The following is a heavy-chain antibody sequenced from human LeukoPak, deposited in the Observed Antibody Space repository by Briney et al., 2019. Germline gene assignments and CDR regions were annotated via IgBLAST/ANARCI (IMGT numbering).Heavy chain of an antibody. J-gene: IGHJ3*02. CDR2: INPNSGGT. CDR3: ARDVYYYDSSGSDAFDI. Sequence: GASVKVSCKASGYTFTGYYMHWVRQAPGQGLEWVGRINPNSGGTNYAQKFQGRVTMTRDTSISTAYMELSRLRSDDTAVYYCARDVYYYDSSGSDAFDIWGQGTMVTVSS. CDR1: GYTFTGYY. V-gene: IGHV1-2*06. D-gene: IGHD3-22*01.